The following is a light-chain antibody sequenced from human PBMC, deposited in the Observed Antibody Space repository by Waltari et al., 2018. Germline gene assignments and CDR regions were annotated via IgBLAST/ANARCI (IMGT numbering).Light chain of an antibody. CDR3: QQSDSIPLT. V-gene: IGKV1-39*01. J-gene: IGKJ4*01. CDR2: GIS. CDR1: QTISRY. Sequence: DIQMTQSPSSLSAFVGDRVTITCRASQTISRYLNWYQQKPGKAPKLLIYGISNLHSGVPSRFSGSGSGTDFTLTISSLQPEYFATYYCQQSDSIPLTFGGGTKVDIK.